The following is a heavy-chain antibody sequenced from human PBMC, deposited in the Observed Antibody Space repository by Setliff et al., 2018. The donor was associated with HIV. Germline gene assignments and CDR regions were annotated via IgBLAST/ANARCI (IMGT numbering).Heavy chain of an antibody. CDR2: IYNSGYS. J-gene: IGHJ6*02. V-gene: IGHV4-59*01. CDR3: ARGTAMVTPYYYYGMDV. CDR1: GAPISSYY. Sequence: ASETLSLTCKVSGAPISSYYWNWIRQPPGKGLEWIGYIYNSGYSNSKPSLKSRVTISLDTSKNQFSLKLSSVTAADTAVYYCARGTAMVTPYYYYGMDVWGQGTTVTVSS. D-gene: IGHD5-18*01.